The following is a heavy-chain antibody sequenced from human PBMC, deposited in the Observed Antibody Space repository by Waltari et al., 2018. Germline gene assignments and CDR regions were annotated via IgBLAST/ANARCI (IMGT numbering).Heavy chain of an antibody. V-gene: IGHV3-23*01. Sequence: EVQLLESGGGLVQPGGSLRLSCEASGFTFTSCAMSWVRQAPGKGLEWVAAINNVYDTYYADSVKGRFTTSRDNSKNTVYLEMKSLTGEDTAVYYCAKDYSWPPAPFGVVDIFDSWGQGTLVTVSS. CDR1: GFTFTSCA. CDR3: AKDYSWPPAPFGVVDIFDS. J-gene: IGHJ4*02. D-gene: IGHD3-3*01. CDR2: INNVYDT.